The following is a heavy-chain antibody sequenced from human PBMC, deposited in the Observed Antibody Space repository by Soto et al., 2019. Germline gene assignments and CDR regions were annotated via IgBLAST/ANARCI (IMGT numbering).Heavy chain of an antibody. Sequence: PSETLSLTCAVSGDPISSHDWWSWVRQPPKKGLEWIAEIHHSGGTNYNPSLMSRATISVDNSKNQFSLNLNSVTAADTAVYYCARGPRGGWYYYYGMDAWGQGTTVTVSS. J-gene: IGHJ6*02. D-gene: IGHD6-19*01. V-gene: IGHV4-4*02. CDR3: ARGPRGGWYYYYGMDA. CDR1: GDPISSHDW. CDR2: IHHSGGT.